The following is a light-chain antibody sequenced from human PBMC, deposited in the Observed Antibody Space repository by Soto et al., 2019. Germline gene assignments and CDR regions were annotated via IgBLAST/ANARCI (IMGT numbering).Light chain of an antibody. CDR1: QSVSSSY. J-gene: IGKJ1*01. CDR3: QHYGSSPWT. CDR2: GSS. Sequence: EIVLTQSPGTLSLSPGERATLSCRASQSVSSSYLAWYQQKPGQAPRLLIYGSSSRATGIPDRFSGSGSGTDFTLTLSRLEPEDFAMYYCQHYGSSPWTFGQGPKVEIK. V-gene: IGKV3-20*01.